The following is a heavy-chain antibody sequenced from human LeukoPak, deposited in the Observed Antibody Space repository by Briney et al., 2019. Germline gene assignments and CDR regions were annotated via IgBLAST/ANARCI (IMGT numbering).Heavy chain of an antibody. V-gene: IGHV3-23*01. CDR1: GFTFSNSA. Sequence: PGGSLRLSCAASGFTFSNSAMSWVRQAPGKGLEWVSTLSGSGITTYYADSVKGRFTISRDNSKNTLYLQMNSLRAKDTAVYSCAKWICSSVWSYFDYWGHGTLGTVSS. CDR2: LSGSGITT. CDR3: AKWICSSVWSYFDY. J-gene: IGHJ4*01. D-gene: IGHD6-19*01.